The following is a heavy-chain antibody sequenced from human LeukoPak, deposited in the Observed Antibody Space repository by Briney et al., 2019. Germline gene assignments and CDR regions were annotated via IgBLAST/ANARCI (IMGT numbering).Heavy chain of an antibody. D-gene: IGHD3-22*01. CDR1: GGSISSYY. V-gene: IGHV4-59*01. CDR2: IYYSGST. J-gene: IGHJ4*02. Sequence: SETLSLTCTVSGGSISSYYWSWIRQPPGKGLEWIGYIYYSGSTNYNPSLKSRVTISVDTSKNQFSLKLSSVTAADTAVYYCARAGHYYDSSGYSYYFDYWGQGTLVTVSS. CDR3: ARAGHYYDSSGYSYYFDY.